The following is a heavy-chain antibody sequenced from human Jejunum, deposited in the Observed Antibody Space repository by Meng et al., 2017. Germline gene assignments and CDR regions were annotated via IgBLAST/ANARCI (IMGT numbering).Heavy chain of an antibody. V-gene: IGHV1-3*01. CDR2: ITAGNGNT. D-gene: IGHD3-10*01. CDR3: ARDMPYSSGSFDY. Sequence: VQLEPSGAEVKKPGASVSVSCKASVFTFVSYAIYWVRQAPGQGLEWRGWITAGNGNTKYSQTFQGRVTITRDTSASTAYMELSSLRSEDTAVYYCARDMPYSSGSFDYWGQGTLVTVSS. CDR1: VFTFVSYA. J-gene: IGHJ4*02.